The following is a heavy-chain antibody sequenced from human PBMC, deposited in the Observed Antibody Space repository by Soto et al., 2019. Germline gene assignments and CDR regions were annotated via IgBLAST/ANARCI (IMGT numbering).Heavy chain of an antibody. CDR2: INHSGST. Sequence: PSETLSLTCAVYGGSFSGYYWSWIRQPPGKGLEWIGEINHSGSTNYNPSLKSRVTISVDTSKNQFSLKLSSVTAADTAVYYCAGSGYETRVDYWGQGTLVTVSS. CDR3: AGSGYETRVDY. J-gene: IGHJ4*02. V-gene: IGHV4-34*01. CDR1: GGSFSGYY. D-gene: IGHD5-12*01.